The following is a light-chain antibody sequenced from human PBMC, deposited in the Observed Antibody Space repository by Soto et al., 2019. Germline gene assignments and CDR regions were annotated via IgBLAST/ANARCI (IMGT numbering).Light chain of an antibody. CDR3: QQANSFTLT. V-gene: IGKV1-5*03. Sequence: DIQITQSPSTLSASVGDRVTITCRASQSISSWLAWYRQKPGKAPKLLIYKASTLNSGVPSRFGGSGSGTDFTLTISSLQPEDFATDYCQQANSFTLTFGQGTRLEIK. CDR2: KAS. J-gene: IGKJ5*01. CDR1: QSISSW.